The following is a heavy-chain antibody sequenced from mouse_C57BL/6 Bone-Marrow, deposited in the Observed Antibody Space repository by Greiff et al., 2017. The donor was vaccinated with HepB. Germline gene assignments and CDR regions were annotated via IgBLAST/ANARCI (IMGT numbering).Heavy chain of an antibody. D-gene: IGHD2-3*01. CDR1: GYTFTNYW. CDR3: ARGSLLPRYYYAMDY. J-gene: IGHJ4*01. CDR2: IYPGGGDT. Sequence: QVQLQQSGAELVRPGTSVKMSCKASGYTFTNYWIGWAKQRPGHGLEWIGDIYPGGGDTNYNEKFKGKATLTANKSSSTAYMQLLSLTSEDSAIYYCARGSLLPRYYYAMDYWGQGTSVTVSS. V-gene: IGHV1-63*01.